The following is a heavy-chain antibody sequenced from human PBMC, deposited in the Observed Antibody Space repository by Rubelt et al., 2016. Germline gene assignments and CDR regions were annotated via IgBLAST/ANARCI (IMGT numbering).Heavy chain of an antibody. Sequence: GYTVSVKGRFTISRDDSKNTAYLQMNSLITEDTAVYYCARVRPIPVAGTNYYYGIDVWGQGTTVTVSS. J-gene: IGHJ6*02. V-gene: IGHV3-73*01. D-gene: IGHD6-19*01. CDR3: ARVRPIPVAGTNYYYGIDV.